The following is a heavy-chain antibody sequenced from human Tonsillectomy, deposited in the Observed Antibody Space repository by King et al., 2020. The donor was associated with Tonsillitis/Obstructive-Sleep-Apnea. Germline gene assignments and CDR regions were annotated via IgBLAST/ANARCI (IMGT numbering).Heavy chain of an antibody. J-gene: IGHJ4*02. CDR3: ARGSSSWYVELPGFDY. CDR1: GYTFTSYG. CDR2: FRAYNGNT. Sequence: QLVQSGAEVKKPGASVKVSCKASGYTFTSYGIIWVRQAPGQGLEWLGWFRAYNGNTNYAQKIQGRVTMTTDTSTSTAYMGLRSLRSDDTAVYYCARGSSSWYVELPGFDYWGQGTLVTVSS. V-gene: IGHV1-18*01. D-gene: IGHD6-13*01.